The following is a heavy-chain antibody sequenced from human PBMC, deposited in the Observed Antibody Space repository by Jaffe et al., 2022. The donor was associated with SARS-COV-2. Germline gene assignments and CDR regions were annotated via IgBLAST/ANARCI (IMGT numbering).Heavy chain of an antibody. CDR2: IYWDDDK. CDR3: AHRGLDADGAVSSNAFGV. V-gene: IGHV2-5*02. Sequence: QITLKESGPTLVKPTQTLTLTCTFSGFSLNTIGLGVGWIRQPPGKALEWLALIYWDDDKRYRPSLESRLTITSDTSKNQVVLTMTDMDPVDTATYYCAHRGLDADGAVSSNAFGVWGPGTMVTVSS. CDR1: GFSLNTIGLG. D-gene: IGHD1-1*01. J-gene: IGHJ3*01.